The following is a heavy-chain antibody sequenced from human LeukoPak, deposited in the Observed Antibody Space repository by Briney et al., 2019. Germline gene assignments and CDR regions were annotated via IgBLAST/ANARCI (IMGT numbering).Heavy chain of an antibody. Sequence: PSETLSLTCAVYGGSFSGYYWSWIRQPPGKGLEWIGEINHSGSTNYNPSLKSRVTISVDTSKNQFSLKLSSVTAADTAVYYCAREDTDDYGDYFGYWGQGTLVTVSS. V-gene: IGHV4-34*01. CDR3: AREDTDDYGDYFGY. CDR2: INHSGST. D-gene: IGHD4-17*01. J-gene: IGHJ4*02. CDR1: GGSFSGYY.